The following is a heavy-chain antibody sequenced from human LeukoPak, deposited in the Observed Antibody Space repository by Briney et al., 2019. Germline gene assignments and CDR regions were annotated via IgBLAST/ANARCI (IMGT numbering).Heavy chain of an antibody. CDR1: GFTFSSYA. CDR2: IKQDGSEK. CDR3: ARDIGDSSTWRNWFDS. Sequence: PGGSLRLSCAASGFTFSSYAMSWVRQAPGKGLEWVANIKQDGSEKYYVDSAKGRFTISRDNAKNSLYLQMNSLRAEGTAVYYCARDIGDSSTWRNWFDSWGQGTLVTVSS. D-gene: IGHD6-13*01. J-gene: IGHJ5*01. V-gene: IGHV3-7*01.